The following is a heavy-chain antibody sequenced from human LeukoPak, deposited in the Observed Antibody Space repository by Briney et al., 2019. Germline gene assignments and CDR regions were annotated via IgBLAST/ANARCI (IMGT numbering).Heavy chain of an antibody. V-gene: IGHV4-34*01. CDR2: INHSGST. D-gene: IGHD5-12*01. Sequence: SETLSLTCAVYGGSFSGYYWSWIRQPPGKGLEWIGEINHSGSTNYNPSLKSRVTISVDTSKNQFSLKLSSVTAADTAVYYCARGRRVAIDYWGQGTMATVSS. CDR1: GGSFSGYY. J-gene: IGHJ4*02. CDR3: ARGRRVAIDY.